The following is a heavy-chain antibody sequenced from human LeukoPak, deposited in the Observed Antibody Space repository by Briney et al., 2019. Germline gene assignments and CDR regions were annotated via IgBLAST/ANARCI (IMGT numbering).Heavy chain of an antibody. CDR1: GGTFSSYA. CDR3: ARASVRYFDWLLSFDY. J-gene: IGHJ4*02. CDR2: IIPIFGTA. V-gene: IGHV1-69*01. Sequence: SVKVSCTASGGTFSSYAISWVRQAPGQGLEWMGEIIPIFGTANYAQKFQGRVTITADESTSTAYMELSSLRSEDTAVYYCARASVRYFDWLLSFDYWGQGTLVTVSS. D-gene: IGHD3-9*01.